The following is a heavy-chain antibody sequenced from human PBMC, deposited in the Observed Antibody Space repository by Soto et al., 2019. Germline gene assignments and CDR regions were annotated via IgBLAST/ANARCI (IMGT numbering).Heavy chain of an antibody. J-gene: IGHJ4*02. CDR2: IYWDDDE. CDR3: AHRPRGYSYHFDY. Sequence: QITLKESGPTLVKPTQTLTLTCTFSGFSLTTRGVGVGWIRQPPGKALEWLALIYWDDDEGYSPSLKSRLTISKDTSKAQVVLTRPNMDPVDTATYYCAHRPRGYSYHFDYWGQGTLVTVSS. V-gene: IGHV2-5*02. D-gene: IGHD5-18*01. CDR1: GFSLTTRGVG.